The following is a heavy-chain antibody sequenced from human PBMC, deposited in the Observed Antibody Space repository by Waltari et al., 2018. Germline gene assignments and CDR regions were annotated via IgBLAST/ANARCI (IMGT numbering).Heavy chain of an antibody. CDR2: INTNTGNP. D-gene: IGHD5-18*01. CDR1: GYIFSNYA. CDR3: AKGIQLWGRGSWYFDD. V-gene: IGHV7-4-1*02. Sequence: QVQLVQYGSELKKPGASVKVSCKASGYIFSNYAMNWVRQAPGQGLEWMGWINTNTGNPTYAQGFTGRFVFSLDTSVSTAYLQISSLKAEDTSVYYCAKGIQLWGRGSWYFDDWGQGTLVTVSS. J-gene: IGHJ4*02.